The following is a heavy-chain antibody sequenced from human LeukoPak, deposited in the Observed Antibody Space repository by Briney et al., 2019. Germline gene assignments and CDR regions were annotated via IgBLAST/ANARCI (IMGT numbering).Heavy chain of an antibody. J-gene: IGHJ5*02. D-gene: IGHD1-26*01. CDR1: GGSISSSSYY. Sequence: SETLSLTCTVPGGSISSSSYYWGWIRQPPGKGLEWIGYIDYSGSAYYNPSLRSRVTISIGKSKNQFSLKLSSMTAADTAVYFCARGLGTYYSFLSGWFDPWGQGTLVTVSS. CDR2: IDYSGSA. V-gene: IGHV4-39*07. CDR3: ARGLGTYYSFLSGWFDP.